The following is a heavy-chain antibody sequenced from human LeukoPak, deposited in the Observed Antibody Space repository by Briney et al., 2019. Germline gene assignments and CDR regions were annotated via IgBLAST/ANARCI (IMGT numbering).Heavy chain of an antibody. J-gene: IGHJ4*02. CDR2: IIPVFGTA. V-gene: IGHV1-69*01. CDR3: AGGLWFGELFGYFDY. Sequence: SVKVSCKASGGTVSNYAISWVRQAPGQGLEWMGGIIPVFGTAKYAQEFQGRVTITADEYTSTAHMDLSSLRSEDTAVYYCAGGLWFGELFGYFDYWGQGTLVTVSS. CDR1: GGTVSNYA. D-gene: IGHD3-10*01.